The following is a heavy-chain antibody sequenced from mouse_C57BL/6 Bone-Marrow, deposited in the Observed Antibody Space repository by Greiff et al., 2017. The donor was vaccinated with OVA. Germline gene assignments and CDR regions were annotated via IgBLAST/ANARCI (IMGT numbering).Heavy chain of an antibody. CDR2: IWRGGST. CDR3: AKKGGLRRIHHAMDY. J-gene: IGHJ4*01. V-gene: IGHV2-5*01. CDR1: GFSLTSYG. Sequence: QVQLKESGPGLVQPSQSLSITCTVSGFSLTSYGVHWVRQSPGKGLEWLGVIWRGGSTDYNAAFMSRLSITKDNSKSQVFFKMNSLQADDTAIYYCAKKGGLRRIHHAMDYWGQGTSVTVSS. D-gene: IGHD2-4*01.